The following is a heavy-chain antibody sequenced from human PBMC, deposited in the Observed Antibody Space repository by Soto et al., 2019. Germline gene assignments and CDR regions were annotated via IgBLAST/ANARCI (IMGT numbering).Heavy chain of an antibody. V-gene: IGHV3-74*01. J-gene: IGHJ4*02. CDR1: GFTFSGYW. CDR3: ARELASYNDY. Sequence: EVQLVESGGGLVQPGGSLRLSCVASGFTFSGYWMHWVRQAPGKGLVWVSRIDGDGSRTNYADSVKGRFTISRDNAKNTVYVQMKSLRAEDTAVYYCARELASYNDYWVQGTLVTVSS. CDR2: IDGDGSRT. D-gene: IGHD3-3*02.